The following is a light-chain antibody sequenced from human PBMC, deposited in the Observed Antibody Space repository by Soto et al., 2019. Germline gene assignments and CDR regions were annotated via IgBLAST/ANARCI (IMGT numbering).Light chain of an antibody. V-gene: IGKV1-5*01. J-gene: IGKJ1*01. CDR1: QSISSW. CDR3: QQYNSYGT. Sequence: DIPMTQPPSTLAASVLAGVTITCRASQSISSWLAWYQQKPGKAPKLLIYDASSLASGVPSRFSGSGSGTEFTLTISSLQPDDFATYYCQQYNSYGTFGQGTKVDI. CDR2: DAS.